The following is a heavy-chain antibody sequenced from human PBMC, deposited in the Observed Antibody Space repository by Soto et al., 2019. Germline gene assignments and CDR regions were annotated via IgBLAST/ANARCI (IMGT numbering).Heavy chain of an antibody. Sequence: EESLKISCKGSGYRFSSQWISWVRQMPGKGLEWMGRIDPSDSYTSYSPSFQGHVTISTDNSISTAYLQWSSLKASDTAMYYCARHGKSSVITKPYGTDVWGQATTVTV. J-gene: IGHJ6*02. CDR2: IDPSDSYT. V-gene: IGHV5-10-1*01. D-gene: IGHD1-1*01. CDR3: ARHGKSSVITKPYGTDV. CDR1: GYRFSSQW.